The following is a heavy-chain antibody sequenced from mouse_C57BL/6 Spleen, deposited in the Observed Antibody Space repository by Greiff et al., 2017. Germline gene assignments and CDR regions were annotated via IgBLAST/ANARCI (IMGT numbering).Heavy chain of an antibody. Sequence: QVQLKESGAELVRPGASVTLSCKASGYTFTDYEMHWVKQTPVHGLEWIGAIDPETGGTAYNQKFKGKAILTADKSSSTAYMELRSLTSEDSAVYYCTRDTTVVADGYWGQGTTLTVSS. CDR1: GYTFTDYE. CDR2: IDPETGGT. J-gene: IGHJ2*01. D-gene: IGHD1-1*01. CDR3: TRDTTVVADGY. V-gene: IGHV1-15*01.